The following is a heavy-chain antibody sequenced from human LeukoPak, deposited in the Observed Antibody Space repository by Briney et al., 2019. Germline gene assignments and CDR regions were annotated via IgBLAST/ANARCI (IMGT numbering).Heavy chain of an antibody. V-gene: IGHV3-23*01. Sequence: GGSLRLSCAASGFTFSSYGVSWVRQAPGKGLEWVSAISGSGGSTYYADSVKGRLTISRDNSKNMLYLQMNSLRAEDTAVYYCAKDLGETYGDFVWSDYWGQGTLVTVSS. CDR1: GFTFSSYG. J-gene: IGHJ4*02. CDR3: AKDLGETYGDFVWSDY. CDR2: ISGSGGST. D-gene: IGHD4-17*01.